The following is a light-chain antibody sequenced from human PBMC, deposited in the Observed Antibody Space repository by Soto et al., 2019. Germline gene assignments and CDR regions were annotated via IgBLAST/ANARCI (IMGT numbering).Light chain of an antibody. CDR3: QQRKNWPPLT. CDR2: GAS. J-gene: IGKJ4*01. Sequence: VMSHSAATLSVTPGERATLSCRTSQSVSSNLAWYQQKPGQAPRLLIYGASTRATGIPARFSGSGSGTEFTLTISSLEPEDFAVYYCQQRKNWPPLTSAGGTKVDI. V-gene: IGKV3-15*01. CDR1: QSVSSN.